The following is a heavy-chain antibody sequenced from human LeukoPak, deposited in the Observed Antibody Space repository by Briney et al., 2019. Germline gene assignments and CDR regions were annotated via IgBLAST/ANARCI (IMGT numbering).Heavy chain of an antibody. J-gene: IGHJ4*02. CDR2: INSDGSST. CDR1: GFTFSNYW. Sequence: GGSLRLSCAASGFTFSNYWMHWVRQAPGKGLVWVSRINSDGSSTNYADSVKGRFTISRDDAKNSLYLQMNSLRDDDTAVYSCTRKAVTSSRGPANYFDYWGQGTLVTVSS. D-gene: IGHD2-2*01. CDR3: TRKAVTSSRGPANYFDY. V-gene: IGHV3-74*01.